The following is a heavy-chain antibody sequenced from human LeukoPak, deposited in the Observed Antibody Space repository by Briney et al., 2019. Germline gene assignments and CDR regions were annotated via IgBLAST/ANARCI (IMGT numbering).Heavy chain of an antibody. D-gene: IGHD6-13*01. V-gene: IGHV4-59*01. J-gene: IGHJ4*02. CDR3: ARQSRGAAAACDY. Sequence: SETLSLTCTLSGGSISNYYWSCIRQPPGEGLEWIGYIYYSGITIYNPSLKSRVTISVDTSKNQFSLKLSSVTAADTDIYYCARQSRGAAAACDYWGQGTLVTVS. CDR2: IYYSGIT. CDR1: GGSISNYY.